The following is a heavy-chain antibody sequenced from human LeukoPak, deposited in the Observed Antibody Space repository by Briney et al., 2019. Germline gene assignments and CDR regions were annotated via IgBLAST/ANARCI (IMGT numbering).Heavy chain of an antibody. J-gene: IGHJ6*02. CDR3: ARLTPDCSSTSCDYYYYGMDV. D-gene: IGHD2-2*01. CDR2: IYKSGGT. Sequence: SETLSLTCTISGGSISNYYWSWIRQTPGKRLEWIGYIYKSGGTNYNPSLKGRVTISVDTSKNQFSLKLSSVTAADTAVYYCARLTPDCSSTSCDYYYYGMDVWGQGTTVTVSS. V-gene: IGHV4-59*01. CDR1: GGSISNYY.